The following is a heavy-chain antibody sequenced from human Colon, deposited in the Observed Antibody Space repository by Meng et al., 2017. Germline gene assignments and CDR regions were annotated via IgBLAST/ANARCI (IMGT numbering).Heavy chain of an antibody. CDR3: EEGGLEPFDY. D-gene: IGHD1-1*01. CDR2: INEDGRRT. Sequence: GGSLRLSCAASGFSISNYWLHWVRQAPGKGLVWVSRINEDGRRTNYADSVKGRFTVSRDDAKNTLYVQMNILGPEDTAVYYCEEGGLEPFDYWGQGTLVTVSS. J-gene: IGHJ4*02. V-gene: IGHV3-74*01. CDR1: GFSISNYW.